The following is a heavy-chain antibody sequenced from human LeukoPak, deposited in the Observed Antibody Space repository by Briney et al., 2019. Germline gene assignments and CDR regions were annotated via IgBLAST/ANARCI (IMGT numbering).Heavy chain of an antibody. Sequence: PSETLSLTWTVSGGSISHSYWTWIRQPAGKGLEGIGRIYTSGRTNYSPSLKSRVTISIDETKNQFSLKLTSVTAADTAVYYCARVVPTAMGWFDPWGQGPLVTVSS. D-gene: IGHD2-2*01. V-gene: IGHV4-4*07. CDR1: GGSISHSY. CDR3: ARVVPTAMGWFDP. J-gene: IGHJ5*02. CDR2: IYTSGRT.